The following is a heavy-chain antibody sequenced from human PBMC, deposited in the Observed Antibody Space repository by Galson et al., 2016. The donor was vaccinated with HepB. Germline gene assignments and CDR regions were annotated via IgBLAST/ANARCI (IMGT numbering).Heavy chain of an antibody. J-gene: IGHJ4*02. CDR1: GDSVSSNSAA. D-gene: IGHD3-3*01. V-gene: IGHV6-1*01. Sequence: CAISGDSVSSNSAAWNWVRQSPSRGLEWLGRTYYRSKWSNEYEESLKSRLTINPDTTKNQFSLHLTSLTPEDTAVYYCVREQIIPSAGGGNYFDSWAQGILVAVSS. CDR3: VREQIIPSAGGGNYFDS. CDR2: TYYRSKWSN.